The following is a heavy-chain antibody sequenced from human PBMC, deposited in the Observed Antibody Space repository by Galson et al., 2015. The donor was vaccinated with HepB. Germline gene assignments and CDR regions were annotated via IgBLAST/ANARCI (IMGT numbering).Heavy chain of an antibody. D-gene: IGHD3-16*02. CDR3: ARERSNYDYVWGSYRNEEIDY. CDR1: GGSISSGGYY. CDR2: IYYSGST. Sequence: TLSLTCTVSGGSISSGGYYWSWIRQHPGKGLEWIGYIYYSGSTYYNPSLKSRVTISVDTSKNQFSLKLSSVTAADTAVYYCARERSNYDYVWGSYRNEEIDYWGQGTLVTVSS. J-gene: IGHJ4*02. V-gene: IGHV4-31*03.